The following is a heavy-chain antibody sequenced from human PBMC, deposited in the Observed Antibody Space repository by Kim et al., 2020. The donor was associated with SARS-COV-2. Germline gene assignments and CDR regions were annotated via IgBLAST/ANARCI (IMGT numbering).Heavy chain of an antibody. CDR1: GFTFNNYS. CDR3: ARAGEFGKNMVGY. CDR2: ISRSSGYI. D-gene: IGHD3-10*01. V-gene: IGHV3-21*06. Sequence: GGSLRLSCAASGFTFNNYSMNWVRQAPGKGLEWVSSISRSSGYIYYADSIKGRFTISRDNAKNSLYLQMNSLRAEDTAVYYCARAGEFGKNMVGYWGQGTLVTVSS. J-gene: IGHJ4*02.